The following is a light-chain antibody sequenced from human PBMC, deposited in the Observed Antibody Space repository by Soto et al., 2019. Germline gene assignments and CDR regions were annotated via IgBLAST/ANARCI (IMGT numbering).Light chain of an antibody. J-gene: IGKJ5*01. V-gene: IGKV1-39*01. Sequence: DIQMTQSPSSLSASVGDRVTITCRASQSISTYLNWYQQKPGKAPELMIFAASSLQSGVPSRFSGSGSGTDFTLTISSLQPEDFATYYCQQSFRSPITFGQGTRLEI. CDR3: QQSFRSPIT. CDR1: QSISTY. CDR2: AAS.